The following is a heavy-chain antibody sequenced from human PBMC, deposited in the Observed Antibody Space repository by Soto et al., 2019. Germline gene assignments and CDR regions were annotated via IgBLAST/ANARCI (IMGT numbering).Heavy chain of an antibody. CDR2: INPILSMS. J-gene: IGHJ4*02. CDR1: GDTFSFYT. CDR3: ATSYGSGYRAFDY. D-gene: IGHD3-10*01. Sequence: QVQLVQSGAEVKKPGSSVKVSCKASGDTFSFYTINWVRQAPGLGLEWVGRINPILSMSNYAQKFQDRVTMTADKSTNTAYMELRSLSSEDSAMYYCATSYGSGYRAFDYWGQGALVTVSS. V-gene: IGHV1-69*02.